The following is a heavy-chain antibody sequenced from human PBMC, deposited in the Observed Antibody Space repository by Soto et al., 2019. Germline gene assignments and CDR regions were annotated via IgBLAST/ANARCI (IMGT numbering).Heavy chain of an antibody. Sequence: GSLRLSCAASGFTFSSYAMNWVRQAPGKGLEWVSTISGSGGSTYYADSVKGRFTISGDNSKNTLYLQMNSLRAEDTAVYYCAKTQQQLVRTFGYWGQGTLVTVSS. CDR3: AKTQQQLVRTFGY. CDR2: ISGSGGST. V-gene: IGHV3-23*01. CDR1: GFTFSSYA. J-gene: IGHJ4*02. D-gene: IGHD6-13*01.